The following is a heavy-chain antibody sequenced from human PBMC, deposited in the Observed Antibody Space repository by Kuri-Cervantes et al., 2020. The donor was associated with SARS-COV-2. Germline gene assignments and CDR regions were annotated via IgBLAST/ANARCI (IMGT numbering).Heavy chain of an antibody. Sequence: GESLKISCAASGFTFSSYWMHWVRQAPGKGLVWVSRINSDGSSTGYADSVKGRFTISRDNAKNTLYLQMNSLRAEDTAVYYCARDPVTPGYYYYYGMDVWGQGTTVTVSS. V-gene: IGHV3-74*01. CDR3: ARDPVTPGYYYYYGMDV. D-gene: IGHD4-23*01. CDR2: INSDGSST. J-gene: IGHJ6*02. CDR1: GFTFSSYW.